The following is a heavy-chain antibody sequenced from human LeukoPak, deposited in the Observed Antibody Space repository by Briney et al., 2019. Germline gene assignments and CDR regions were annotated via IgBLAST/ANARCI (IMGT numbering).Heavy chain of an antibody. V-gene: IGHV3-7*03. CDR3: ARGAPFGELGC. Sequence: PPGGSLRLSCAASGFTFSSYWMSWVRQAPGKGLEWVANTKQDGSEKYHVDSVKGRSTISRDNAKNSLYLQMNSLRAEDTAVYYCARGAPFGELGCWGQGTLVTVSS. CDR1: GFTFSSYW. CDR2: TKQDGSEK. J-gene: IGHJ4*02. D-gene: IGHD3-10*01.